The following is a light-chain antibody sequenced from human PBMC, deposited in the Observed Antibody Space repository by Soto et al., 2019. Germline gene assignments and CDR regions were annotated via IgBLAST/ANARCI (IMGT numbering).Light chain of an antibody. J-gene: IGKJ1*01. CDR2: DVS. CDR3: QQYNTYCT. Sequence: IPLTQSPFSLSASVGDRVTITCRASQSISPWLAWYQQKPGKAPKLLIYDVSRLEGGVPSRFSGSGSGTEFTLTINSLHPDDSATYYCQQYNTYCTFGQGTKVDIK. CDR1: QSISPW. V-gene: IGKV1-5*01.